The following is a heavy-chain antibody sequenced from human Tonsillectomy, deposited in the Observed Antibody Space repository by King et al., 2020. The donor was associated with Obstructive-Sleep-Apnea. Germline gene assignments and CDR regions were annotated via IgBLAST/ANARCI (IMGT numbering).Heavy chain of an antibody. J-gene: IGHJ4*02. D-gene: IGHD1-26*01. CDR2: IKEDGSEK. CDR3: VRKGGDY. Sequence: VQLVESGGGLVQPGESLRLSCEASGFTFSSYWMGWVRQAPGKGLEWVANIKEDGSEKYYVDSVKGRFTISRDNAKNSLYLQMNSLRAEDTAVYFWVRKGGDYWGQGTLVTVSS. CDR1: GFTFSSYW. V-gene: IGHV3-7*03.